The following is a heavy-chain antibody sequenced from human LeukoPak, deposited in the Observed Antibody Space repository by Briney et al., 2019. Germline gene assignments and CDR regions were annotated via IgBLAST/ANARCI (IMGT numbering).Heavy chain of an antibody. CDR2: ITGSDDRT. CDR3: AKGPHVGSGYHPDY. D-gene: IGHD3-22*01. Sequence: GGSLRLSCAASGFTFSSSAMTWFRQAPGKGLEWVSTITGSDDRTYYADSVKGRFTISRDYSRNTLHFQMNSLRVEDTAIYYCAKGPHVGSGYHPDYWGQGTLVTVSS. J-gene: IGHJ4*02. V-gene: IGHV3-23*01. CDR1: GFTFSSSA.